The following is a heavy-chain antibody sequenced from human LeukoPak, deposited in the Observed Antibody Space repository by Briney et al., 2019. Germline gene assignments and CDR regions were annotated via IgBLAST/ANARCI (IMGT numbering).Heavy chain of an antibody. Sequence: SETLSLTCTVSGGSISSGSYYWSWIRQPAGKGLEWIGRIYTSGSTNYNPSLKSRVTISVDTSKNQFSLKLSSVTAADTAVYYCARGTTSYYYYYYMDVWGKGTTVTVSS. J-gene: IGHJ6*03. CDR2: IYTSGST. CDR3: ARGTTSYYYYYYMDV. D-gene: IGHD4-11*01. CDR1: GGSISSGSYY. V-gene: IGHV4-61*02.